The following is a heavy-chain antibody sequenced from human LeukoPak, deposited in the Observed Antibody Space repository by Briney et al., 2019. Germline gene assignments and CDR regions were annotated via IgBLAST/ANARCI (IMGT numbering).Heavy chain of an antibody. CDR2: ISGSCGST. CDR1: GFTFSSYA. V-gene: IGHV3-23*01. J-gene: IGHJ5*02. CDR3: AKDGRVSERYFDRLFTPNWFDP. D-gene: IGHD3-9*01. Sequence: GGSLRLSCAASGFTFSSYAMSWVRQAPGKGLEWVSAISGSCGSTYYADSVKGRFTISRDNSKHTLYLQMNSLRTEDTAVYYCAKDGRVSERYFDRLFTPNWFDPWGQGTLVTVSS.